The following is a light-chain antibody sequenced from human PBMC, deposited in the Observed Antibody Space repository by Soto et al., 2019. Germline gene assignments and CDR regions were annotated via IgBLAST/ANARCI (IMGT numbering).Light chain of an antibody. CDR1: QNINSW. CDR3: QPYDTYGT. CDR2: KAS. J-gene: IGKJ1*01. V-gene: IGKV1-5*03. Sequence: DIQMTQSPSTLSASVGDRVTITCRATQNINSWLAWYQQKPGKAPKLLIYKASSLESGVPSRFSGSGSGTEFTLTISSLQPDDFATYYCQPYDTYGTFGQGTKVEIK.